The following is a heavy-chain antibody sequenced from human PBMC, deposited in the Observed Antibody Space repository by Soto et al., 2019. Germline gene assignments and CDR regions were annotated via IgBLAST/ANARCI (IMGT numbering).Heavy chain of an antibody. CDR2: IYYSGST. Sequence: SETLSLTCTVSGGSISSGDYYWTWIRQHPGKGLEWIGYIYYSGSTYYNPSLKSRVTISVDTSKNQFSLKLSSVTAADTAVYYCARLAADGYSYYYGTDVWGQGTTVTVSS. D-gene: IGHD2-15*01. CDR1: GGSISSGDYY. CDR3: ARLAADGYSYYYGTDV. V-gene: IGHV4-31*03. J-gene: IGHJ6*02.